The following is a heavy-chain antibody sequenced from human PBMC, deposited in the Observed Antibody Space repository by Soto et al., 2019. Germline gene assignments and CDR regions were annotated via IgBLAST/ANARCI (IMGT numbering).Heavy chain of an antibody. Sequence: EVQMLESGGGLVQPGGSLRLSCAASGFICSSYDMSWVRQAPGKGLEWVSKILVGGSTHYEDSVKGRFTISRDTSKNTVYLQMNSLTPGDTAMYYCAKATATGGGAFDICGQGTMVTVSS. CDR1: GFICSSYD. J-gene: IGHJ3*02. CDR2: ILVGGST. D-gene: IGHD2-8*02. CDR3: AKATATGGGAFDI. V-gene: IGHV3-23*01.